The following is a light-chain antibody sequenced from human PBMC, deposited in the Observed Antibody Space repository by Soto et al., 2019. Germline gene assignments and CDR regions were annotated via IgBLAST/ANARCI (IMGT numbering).Light chain of an antibody. CDR3: QQYHVYST. Sequence: DIPMTQSPSTLSASVGDTVAITCRASQSIHTWLAWYQLKPGQAPKLLIQLASTLQSGVPSRFSGSGFGTEFTLTIRSLQPEDVATYYCQQYHVYSTFGQGTKVEIK. V-gene: IGKV1-5*01. CDR1: QSIHTW. J-gene: IGKJ2*01. CDR2: LAS.